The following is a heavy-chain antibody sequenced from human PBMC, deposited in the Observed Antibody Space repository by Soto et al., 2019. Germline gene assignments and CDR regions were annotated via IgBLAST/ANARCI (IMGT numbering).Heavy chain of an antibody. CDR1: GGTFSSYA. Sequence: QVQLVQSGAEVKKPGSSVKVSCKASGGTFSSYAISWVRQAPGQGLEWMGGIIPIFGTANYAQKFQGRVTITADDSTSTAYMELGSLRSEDTAVYYCARDVDTAMVNGYYYGMDVWGQGTTVTVSS. CDR2: IIPIFGTA. D-gene: IGHD5-18*01. V-gene: IGHV1-69*12. CDR3: ARDVDTAMVNGYYYGMDV. J-gene: IGHJ6*02.